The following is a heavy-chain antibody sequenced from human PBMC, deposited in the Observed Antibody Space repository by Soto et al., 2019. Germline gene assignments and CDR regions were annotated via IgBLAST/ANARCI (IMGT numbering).Heavy chain of an antibody. D-gene: IGHD3-10*01. V-gene: IGHV3-23*01. CDR1: GFIFGNHG. J-gene: IGHJ4*02. CDR3: VRGSKDSYPGSRIFDF. Sequence: RGSLRLSCAASGFIFGNHGMTWVRQAPGRALEWASTINANAVDTHYADSVKGRFTISRDNSKRTLSLQMNSLRAEDPAIYFCVRGSKDSYPGSRIFDFWGRGTLVTVSS. CDR2: INANAVDT.